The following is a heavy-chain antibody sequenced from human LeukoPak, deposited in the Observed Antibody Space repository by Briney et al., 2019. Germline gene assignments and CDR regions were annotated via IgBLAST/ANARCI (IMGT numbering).Heavy chain of an antibody. V-gene: IGHV3-7*03. D-gene: IGHD6-19*01. Sequence: GRSLRLSCVASGFAFWSHGMHWVRQAPGTGLEWVANIKQDGSDRNYVTSVRGRFTISRDNAESSLYLQMNSLRAEDTALYYCVRNLAVAGTCFDSWGQGTLVTVSS. J-gene: IGHJ4*02. CDR2: IKQDGSDR. CDR3: VRNLAVAGTCFDS. CDR1: GFAFWSHG.